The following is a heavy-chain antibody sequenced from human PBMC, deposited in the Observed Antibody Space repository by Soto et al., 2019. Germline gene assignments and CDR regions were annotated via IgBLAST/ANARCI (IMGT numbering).Heavy chain of an antibody. V-gene: IGHV1-69*01. CDR3: ARDRSVTGDLGDYYYGMDG. CDR1: GGTFSSYA. Sequence: QVQLVQSGAEVKKPGSSVKVSCKASGGTFSSYAISWVRQAPGQGLEWMGGIIPIFGTANYAQKFQGRVTITADESTSPAYMEVSRLRSEDTAVYYCARDRSVTGDLGDYYYGMDGWGQGTTVTVSS. CDR2: IIPIFGTA. J-gene: IGHJ6*02.